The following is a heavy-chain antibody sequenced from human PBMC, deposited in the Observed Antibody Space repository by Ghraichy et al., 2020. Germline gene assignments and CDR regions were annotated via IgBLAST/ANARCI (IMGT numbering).Heavy chain of an antibody. J-gene: IGHJ4*02. V-gene: IGHV4-4*09. CDR2: IHPSGSI. CDR1: GGPINNYY. D-gene: IGHD3-16*01. CDR3: ARGLDRFKIKD. Sequence: SETLSLTCTVSGGPINNYYWNWIRQPPGERLEWIGCIHPSGSIHYNPSLESRVTISADTSNNHFSLKLRSETAADTAVYYCARGLDRFKIKDWGQGILVTVSS.